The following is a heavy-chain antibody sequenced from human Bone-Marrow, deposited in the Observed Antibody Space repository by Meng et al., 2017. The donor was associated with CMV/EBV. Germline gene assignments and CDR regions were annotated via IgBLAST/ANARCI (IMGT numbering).Heavy chain of an antibody. CDR3: ALYDFWSGYYPY. Sequence: SETLSLTCTVSGYSISSGYYWGWIRQPPGKGLEWIGSIYHSGSTYYNPSLKSRVTISVDTSKNQFSLKLSSVTAADTAVYYCALYDFWSGYYPYWGQGTLVTASS. J-gene: IGHJ4*02. D-gene: IGHD3-3*01. V-gene: IGHV4-38-2*02. CDR2: IYHSGST. CDR1: GYSISSGYY.